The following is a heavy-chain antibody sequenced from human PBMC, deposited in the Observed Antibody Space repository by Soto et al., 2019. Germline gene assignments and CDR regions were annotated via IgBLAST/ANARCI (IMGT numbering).Heavy chain of an antibody. D-gene: IGHD3-10*01. CDR3: AYSMYHYLIYPGLHWDH. CDR1: GFSLNNSGVG. V-gene: IGHV2-5*01. J-gene: IGHJ4*02. CDR2: IKLNDDQ. Sequence: QITLKESGPAVVRPTQTLTLTCTFSGFSLNNSGVGVGWIRQPPGKALEWLALIKLNDDQRYSPALKTRLSIPKDTSKTQGLFKMTTMDPVDTGTYYWAYSMYHYLIYPGLHWDHWGQGTLITVSS.